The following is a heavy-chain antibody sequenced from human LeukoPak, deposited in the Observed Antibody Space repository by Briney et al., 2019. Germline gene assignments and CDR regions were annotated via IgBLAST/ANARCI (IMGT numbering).Heavy chain of an antibody. CDR1: GYTFTSYY. V-gene: IGHV1-69*13. Sequence: SVTVSCKASGYTFTSYYMHWVRQAPGQGLEWMGGIIPIFGTANYAQKFQGRVTITADESTSTAYMELSSLRSEDTAVYYCAMYGQWLVRGFDYWGQGTLVTVSS. CDR2: IIPIFGTA. CDR3: AMYGQWLVRGFDY. D-gene: IGHD6-19*01. J-gene: IGHJ4*02.